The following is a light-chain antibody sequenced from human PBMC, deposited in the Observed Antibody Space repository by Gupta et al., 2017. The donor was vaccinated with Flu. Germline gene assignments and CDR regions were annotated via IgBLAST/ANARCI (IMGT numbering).Light chain of an antibody. Sequence: DIQMTQSPSSLSASVGDRVTITCRASQSISSYLNWYQQKPGKAPKLLIYAASSLQSGVPSRFSGSGSGTDFTLTSSRLQPEDFATYYCQQSYSTPFGQGTRLEIK. CDR1: QSISSY. J-gene: IGKJ5*01. CDR2: AAS. CDR3: QQSYSTP. V-gene: IGKV1-39*01.